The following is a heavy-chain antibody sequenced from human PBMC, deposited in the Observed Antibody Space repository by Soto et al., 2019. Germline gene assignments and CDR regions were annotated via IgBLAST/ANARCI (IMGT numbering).Heavy chain of an antibody. Sequence: GESLKISCAASGFTFSDFSINWVRQAPGKGLEWVSSIDPSGSYIHYADSVTGRFTISRDNAKNSLYLQMNSLRVEDTALYYCASLLPDCSGASCFNWFDPWGQGTLVTVSS. CDR3: ASLLPDCSGASCFNWFDP. CDR2: IDPSGSYI. D-gene: IGHD2-15*01. J-gene: IGHJ5*02. CDR1: GFTFSDFS. V-gene: IGHV3-21*01.